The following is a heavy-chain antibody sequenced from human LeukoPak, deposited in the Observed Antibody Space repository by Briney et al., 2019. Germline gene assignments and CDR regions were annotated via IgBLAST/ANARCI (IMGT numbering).Heavy chain of an antibody. Sequence: GGSLRLSCVASGFTFRSYAMNWVRQAPGKGLEWVSYMSSDSSFINYADSVKGRFTISRDNSKNTLYLQMNSLRAEDTAVYYCAKDYYYDSSGYPDAFDIWGQGTMVTVSS. CDR1: GFTFRSYA. CDR2: MSSDSSFI. D-gene: IGHD3-22*01. J-gene: IGHJ3*02. CDR3: AKDYYYDSSGYPDAFDI. V-gene: IGHV3-48*01.